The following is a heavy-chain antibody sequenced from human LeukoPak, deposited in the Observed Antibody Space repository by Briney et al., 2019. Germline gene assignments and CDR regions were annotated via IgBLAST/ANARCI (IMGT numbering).Heavy chain of an antibody. Sequence: SETLSLTCPVSGGSMSSFYWSWIRQPAGKGLEWIGRISTNGNPNHSPSLKTRVPMSMDTPRNHSPLNRTSLPPAPQAVIYCARDSRDRACDFGGRGTL. CDR2: ISTNGNP. CDR3: ARDSRDRACDF. J-gene: IGHJ4*02. CDR1: GGSMSSFY. D-gene: IGHD5-18*01. V-gene: IGHV4-4*07.